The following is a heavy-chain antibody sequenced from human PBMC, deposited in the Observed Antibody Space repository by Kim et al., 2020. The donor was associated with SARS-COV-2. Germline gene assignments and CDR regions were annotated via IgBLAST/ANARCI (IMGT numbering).Heavy chain of an antibody. V-gene: IGHV4-59*01. Sequence: SASTNYNPTLESRVTRSVDTSKTQCSLKRSSLTAADTAVYYCARDVPFDPWGQGTLVTVSS. CDR2: SAST. J-gene: IGHJ5*02. CDR3: ARDVPFDP.